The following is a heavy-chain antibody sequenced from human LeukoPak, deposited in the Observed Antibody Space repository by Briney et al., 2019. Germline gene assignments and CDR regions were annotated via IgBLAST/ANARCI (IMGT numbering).Heavy chain of an antibody. V-gene: IGHV4-31*03. J-gene: IGHJ4*02. CDR3: ARAAHSVGATPGFDY. D-gene: IGHD1-26*01. CDR1: GGSISSGGYY. Sequence: SQTLSLTCTVSGGSISSGGYYWSWIRQHPGKGLEWIGCIYYSGSTYYNPSLKSRVTISVDTSKNQFSLKLSSVTAADTAVYYCARAAHSVGATPGFDYWGQGTLVTVSS. CDR2: IYYSGST.